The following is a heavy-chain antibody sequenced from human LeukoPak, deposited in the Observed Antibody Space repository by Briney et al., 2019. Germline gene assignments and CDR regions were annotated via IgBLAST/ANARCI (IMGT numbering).Heavy chain of an antibody. CDR2: IKQDGSEK. Sequence: GGSLRLSCAASGFTFSSYWMSWVRQAPGKGLEWVANIKQDGSEKYYVDSVKGRFTVSRDNAKNSLDLQMNSLRADDTAVYYCVRDRGISFYFDYWGQGTLVTVSS. CDR3: VRDRGISFYFDY. J-gene: IGHJ4*02. CDR1: GFTFSSYW. D-gene: IGHD3-16*02. V-gene: IGHV3-7*01.